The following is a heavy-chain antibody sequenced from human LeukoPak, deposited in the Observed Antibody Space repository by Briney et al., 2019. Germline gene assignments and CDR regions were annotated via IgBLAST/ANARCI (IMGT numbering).Heavy chain of an antibody. D-gene: IGHD3-22*01. CDR1: GFTFSNYW. Sequence: PGGALRLFCAASGFTFSNYWMHWGRQAPGEGRVWVSRINSDGINTSYADSVKGRLAISRDNAKNTLNLQMNSLRAEDPAVYYCARDLGQYYDTSDNWFDPWGQGTLVTVSS. V-gene: IGHV3-74*01. J-gene: IGHJ5*02. CDR2: INSDGINT. CDR3: ARDLGQYYDTSDNWFDP.